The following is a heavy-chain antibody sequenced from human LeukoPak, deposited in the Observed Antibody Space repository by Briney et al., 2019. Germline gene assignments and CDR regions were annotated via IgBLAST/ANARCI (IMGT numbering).Heavy chain of an antibody. J-gene: IGHJ3*02. V-gene: IGHV3-23*01. Sequence: PGGSLRLSCAASGFTFSSYAMSWVRQAPGKGLEWVSAISGGGGSTYYADSVKGRFTISRDNSKNTLYLQMNTLRAEDTAVYYCAKDREYSYVYDAFDIWGQGTLVTVSS. CDR1: GFTFSSYA. CDR2: ISGGGGST. D-gene: IGHD3-16*01. CDR3: AKDREYSYVYDAFDI.